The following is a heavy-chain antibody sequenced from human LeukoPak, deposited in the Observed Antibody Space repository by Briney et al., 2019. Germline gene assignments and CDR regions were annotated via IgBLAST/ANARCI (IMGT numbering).Heavy chain of an antibody. CDR2: IYYSGST. J-gene: IGHJ6*03. CDR1: GGSISSSSYY. Sequence: SETLSLTCTVSGGSISSSSYYWGWIRPPPGKGLEWIGSIYYSGSTYYNPSLKSRVTISVDTSKNQFSLKLSSVTAADTAVYYCARGRYYYYMDVWGKGTTVTVSS. CDR3: ARGRYYYYMDV. V-gene: IGHV4-39*07.